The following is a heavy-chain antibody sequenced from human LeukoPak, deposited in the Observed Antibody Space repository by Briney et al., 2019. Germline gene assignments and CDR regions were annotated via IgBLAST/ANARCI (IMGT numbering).Heavy chain of an antibody. D-gene: IGHD6-13*01. V-gene: IGHV4-34*01. Sequence: SETLSLTCAVYGGPFSGYYWSWIRQPPGKGLEWIGEINHSGSTNYNPSLKSRVTVSVDTSKNQFSLKLSSVTAADTAVYYCARGLIIAAAGSNYFDYWGQGTLVTVSS. CDR1: GGPFSGYY. CDR2: INHSGST. CDR3: ARGLIIAAAGSNYFDY. J-gene: IGHJ4*02.